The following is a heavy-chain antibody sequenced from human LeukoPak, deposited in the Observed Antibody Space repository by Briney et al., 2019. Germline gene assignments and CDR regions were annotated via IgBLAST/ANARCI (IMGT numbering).Heavy chain of an antibody. V-gene: IGHV4-34*01. CDR3: GRGVGKLINY. CDR2: INHSGST. CDR1: GWSFSGYY. D-gene: IGHD3-10*01. Sequence: SETLSLTCAVYGWSFSGYYWSWVRQPPGKWLEWIGEINHSGSTNYNPSLKSRVTISVDTSKNQFSLKLSSVTAADTAVYYCGRGVGKLINYWGQGTLVTVSS. J-gene: IGHJ4*02.